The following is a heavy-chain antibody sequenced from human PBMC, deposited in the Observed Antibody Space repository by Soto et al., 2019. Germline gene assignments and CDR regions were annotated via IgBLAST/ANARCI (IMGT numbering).Heavy chain of an antibody. D-gene: IGHD2-2*01. CDR2: IIPIFGTA. J-gene: IGHJ4*02. CDR1: GGTFSSYA. Sequence: QVQLVQSGAEVKKPGSSVKVSCKASGGTFSSYAISWVRQAPGQGLEWMGGIIPIFGTANYAQKFQGRVTSTADESTITAYMELSSLRSEDTAVYYCARAPHCSSTSCYPYFDYWGQGTLVTVSS. CDR3: ARAPHCSSTSCYPYFDY. V-gene: IGHV1-69*01.